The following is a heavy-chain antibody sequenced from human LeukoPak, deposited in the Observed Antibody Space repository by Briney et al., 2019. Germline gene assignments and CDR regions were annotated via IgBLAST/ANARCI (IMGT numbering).Heavy chain of an antibody. V-gene: IGHV3-21*06. Sequence: GGSLRLSCAASGFTFSTYSMNWVRQAPGKGLEWVSSINIYYADSMRGRFTISRDNAKNSLYLQMNSLKPEDTAVYYCARDYGGSSPFDYWGQGTLVTVSS. D-gene: IGHD4-23*01. CDR1: GFTFSTYS. J-gene: IGHJ4*02. CDR2: INI. CDR3: ARDYGGSSPFDY.